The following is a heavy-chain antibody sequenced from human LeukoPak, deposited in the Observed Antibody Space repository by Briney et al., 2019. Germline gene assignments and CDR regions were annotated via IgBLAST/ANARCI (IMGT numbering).Heavy chain of an antibody. V-gene: IGHV3-74*01. CDR3: AGGPSNSGYYLDY. CDR2: ISDDGGTK. CDR1: GFAVKEYY. D-gene: IGHD3-22*01. J-gene: IGHJ4*02. Sequence: GGSLRLSCVASGFAVKEYYMYWIRQTPGRGPMWVSRISDDGGTKLYAGFAKGRFIMSRDTAKNTVYLQMNSLRVEDTAKYYCAGGPSNSGYYLDYWGQGTLVTVSS.